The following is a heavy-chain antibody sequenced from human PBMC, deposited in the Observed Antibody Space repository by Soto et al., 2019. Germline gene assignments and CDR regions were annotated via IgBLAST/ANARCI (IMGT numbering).Heavy chain of an antibody. CDR3: AGCGTTYAFDI. CDR2: IYDSGST. Sequence: QVQLQESGPGLVKPSETLSLTCTVSGGSISRYYWSWIRQPPGKGLEWIGYIYDSGSTNYNPSLNSRVTISVDTSMNQFSLKLSSVAAADTAVYYCAGCGTTYAFDIWGQGTMVTVSS. V-gene: IGHV4-59*01. J-gene: IGHJ3*02. CDR1: GGSISRYY. D-gene: IGHD1-1*01.